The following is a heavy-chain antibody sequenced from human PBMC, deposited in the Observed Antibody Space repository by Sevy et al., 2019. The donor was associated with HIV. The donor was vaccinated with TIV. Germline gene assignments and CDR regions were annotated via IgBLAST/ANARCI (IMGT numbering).Heavy chain of an antibody. J-gene: IGHJ5*02. D-gene: IGHD2-2*01. CDR2: MKPNSGGT. Sequence: ASVKVSCKASGYTFTGYYMHWVRQAPGQGLEWMGWMKPNSGGTNYAQKFQGRVTMTRDTSISTAYMELSRLRSDDTAVYYCARDRVLGYCSSTSCYGFDPWGQGTLVTVSS. CDR1: GYTFTGYY. CDR3: ARDRVLGYCSSTSCYGFDP. V-gene: IGHV1-2*02.